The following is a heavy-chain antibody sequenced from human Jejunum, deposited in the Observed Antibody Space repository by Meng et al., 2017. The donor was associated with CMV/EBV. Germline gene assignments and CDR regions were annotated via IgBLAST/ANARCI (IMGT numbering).Heavy chain of an antibody. CDR2: IDLRGGST. CDR1: GYTFSKFY. CDR3: ARDRGYNYGYDH. J-gene: IGHJ5*02. D-gene: IGHD5-18*01. Sequence: SCKASGYTFSKFYMHWVRQAPGQGLEWMGVIDLRGGSTSYAQKFQGRVTLTSDTSTSTDDMQLSSLRSEDTAIYYCARDRGYNYGYDHWGQGTLVTVSS. V-gene: IGHV1-46*01.